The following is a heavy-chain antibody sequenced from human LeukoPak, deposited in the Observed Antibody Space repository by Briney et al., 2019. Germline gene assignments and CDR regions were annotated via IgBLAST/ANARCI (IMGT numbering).Heavy chain of an antibody. V-gene: IGHV3-30-3*01. CDR1: GFTFSSYA. Sequence: PGGSLRLSCAASGFTFSSYAMHWVRQAPGKGLEWVAVISYDGSNKYYADSVKGRFTISRDNSKNTLYLQMNSLRAEDTAVYYXXXXRGGSYEFDYWGQGTLVTVSS. J-gene: IGHJ4*02. CDR2: ISYDGSNK. D-gene: IGHD1-26*01. CDR3: XXXRGGSYEFDY.